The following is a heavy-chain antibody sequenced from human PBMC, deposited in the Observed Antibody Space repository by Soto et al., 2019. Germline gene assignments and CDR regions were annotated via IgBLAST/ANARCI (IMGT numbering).Heavy chain of an antibody. CDR3: ARDQGYYDSSGYFDY. V-gene: IGHV3-11*01. CDR1: GFTFSDYS. Sequence: PGGSLRLSCAASGFTFSDYSMSWIRQAPGKGLEWVSYISSSGNIIYSADSVKGRLTISRDNAKKSLYLEMNSLRAEDTAVYYCARDQGYYDSSGYFDYWGQGTLVTVSS. D-gene: IGHD3-22*01. J-gene: IGHJ4*02. CDR2: ISSSGNII.